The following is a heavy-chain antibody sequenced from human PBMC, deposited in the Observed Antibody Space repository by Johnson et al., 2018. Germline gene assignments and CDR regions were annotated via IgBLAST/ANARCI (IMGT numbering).Heavy chain of an antibody. CDR3: VKGIQYGWAAFEL. V-gene: IGHV3-9*01. CDR2: IRWNGGTI. J-gene: IGHJ3*01. D-gene: IGHD3-16*01. Sequence: VQLQESGGGLVQPGRSLRLSCAASGFTFDDYAMYWVRQPPGKGLEWVSGIRWNGGTIGYADSVKGRFTISRDNAKNSLYRQMDSLGAEDTALYYCVKGIQYGWAAFELWGHGTMGTVSS. CDR1: GFTFDDYA.